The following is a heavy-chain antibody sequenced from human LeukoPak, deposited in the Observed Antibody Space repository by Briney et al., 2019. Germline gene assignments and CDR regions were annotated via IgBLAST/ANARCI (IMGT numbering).Heavy chain of an antibody. J-gene: IGHJ4*02. CDR2: ISFDGNNK. CDR3: ARGDPDYFDY. CDR1: GFTFKNYA. Sequence: PGRSLRLSCAASGFTFKNYAIHWVRQAPGKGLEWVAVISFDGNNKYHADSVKGRFTISRDNSKNTLYPQMSSLRSEDTAVYYCARGDPDYFDYWGQGTLVTVSS. V-gene: IGHV3-30-3*01.